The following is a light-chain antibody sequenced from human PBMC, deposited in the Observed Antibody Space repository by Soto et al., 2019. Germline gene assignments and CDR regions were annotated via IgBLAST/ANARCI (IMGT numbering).Light chain of an antibody. V-gene: IGKV1-39*01. CDR3: QQTYNSPLT. CDR2: AAS. CDR1: QSIVTY. J-gene: IGKJ1*01. Sequence: DIQMTQSPSSLSASVGDRVTITCRASQSIVTYLNWYLQKPGKAPKLLIYAASNLQSGVPSRFSGSRSGTDFTLTINSLQPEDFAVYYCQQTYNSPLTFGQGTKVDI.